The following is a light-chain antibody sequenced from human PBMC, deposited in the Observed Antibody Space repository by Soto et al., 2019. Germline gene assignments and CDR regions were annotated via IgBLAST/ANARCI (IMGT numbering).Light chain of an antibody. Sequence: DIQMTQSPSSLSASVGDRVTITCRASQDISNYLACYQRKPGKVPDLLMSSASTLQSGAPSRFTGSGSGTEFTPTISSLQAEDVVTYYCQKYNIGPSWTFGQGTKVDIK. CDR3: QKYNIGPSWT. CDR2: SAS. V-gene: IGKV1-27*01. J-gene: IGKJ1*01. CDR1: QDISNY.